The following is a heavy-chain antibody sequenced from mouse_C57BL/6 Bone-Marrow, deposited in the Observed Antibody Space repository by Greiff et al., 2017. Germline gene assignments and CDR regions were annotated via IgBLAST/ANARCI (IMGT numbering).Heavy chain of an antibody. CDR2: IYPRSGNT. CDR1: GYTFTSYG. CDR3: ARSGLLFAY. J-gene: IGHJ3*01. D-gene: IGHD3-3*01. Sequence: LVEPGAELARPGASVKLSCKASGYTFTSYGISWVKQRPGQGLEWIGEIYPRSGNTYYNEKFKGKATLTADKSSSTAYMGLRRLTSEDSAVYFCARSGLLFAYWGQGTLVTVSA. V-gene: IGHV1-81*01.